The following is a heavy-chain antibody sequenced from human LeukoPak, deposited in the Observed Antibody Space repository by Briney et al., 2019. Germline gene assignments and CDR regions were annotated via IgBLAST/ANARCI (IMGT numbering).Heavy chain of an antibody. D-gene: IGHD3-22*01. CDR2: IYYSGST. CDR1: GGSISSYY. CDR3: ARSQRYDSSGYYSDAFDI. V-gene: IGHV4-59*01. J-gene: IGHJ3*02. Sequence: SETLSLTCTVSGGSISSYYWSWIRQPPGKGLEWIGYIYYSGSTNYNPSLKSRVTISVDTSKNQFSLKLSSVTAADTAVYYCARSQRYDSSGYYSDAFDIWGQGTMVTVSS.